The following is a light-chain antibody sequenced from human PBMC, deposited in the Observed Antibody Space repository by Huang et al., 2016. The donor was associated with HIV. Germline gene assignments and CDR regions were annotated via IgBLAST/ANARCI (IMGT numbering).Light chain of an antibody. CDR1: KSVSNY. CDR2: GTS. V-gene: IGKV3-20*01. Sequence: EIVLTQSPGTLSLSPGERATLSCRASKSVSNYLAWYQQKPGQAPRLLIYGTSSSATGIPDRFSGSGSGTDFTLTISRLEPEDFAVYYCQQYGSSSGTFGQGTKVEIK. CDR3: QQYGSSSGT. J-gene: IGKJ1*01.